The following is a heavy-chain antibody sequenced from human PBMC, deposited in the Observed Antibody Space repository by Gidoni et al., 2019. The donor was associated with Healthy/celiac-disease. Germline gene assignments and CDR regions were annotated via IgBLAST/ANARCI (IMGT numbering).Heavy chain of an antibody. D-gene: IGHD3-3*01. CDR1: GYSFTSYW. CDR2: MYPGDSDT. J-gene: IGHJ4*02. V-gene: IGHV5-51*03. CDR3: ARLGPWNDFWSGPTHFDY. Sequence: EVQLVQSGAEVKKPGASLKISCKGSGYSFTSYWNGWVRQMPGKGLEWMGIMYPGDSDTRYSPSFQGQVTISAYKSISTAYLQWSSLKASDTAMYYCARLGPWNDFWSGPTHFDYWGQGTLVTVSS.